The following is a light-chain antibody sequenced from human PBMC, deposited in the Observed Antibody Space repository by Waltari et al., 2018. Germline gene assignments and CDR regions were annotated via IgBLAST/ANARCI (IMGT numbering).Light chain of an antibody. CDR1: QRISTY. J-gene: IGKJ2*01. Sequence: DIQMTQSPSTLSASVGDRVTITCRASQRISTYLNWYQQKPGKAPKLLIYATSSLQTGVPPRFSGSASGTDFTLTIGSLQPEDFAVYYCQQRSSWPLYTFGPGTKLEIK. CDR3: QQRSSWPLYT. CDR2: ATS. V-gene: IGKV1-39*01.